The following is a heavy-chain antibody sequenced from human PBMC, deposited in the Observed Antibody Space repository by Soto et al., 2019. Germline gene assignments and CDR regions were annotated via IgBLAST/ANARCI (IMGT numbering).Heavy chain of an antibody. J-gene: IGHJ6*02. CDR3: ARVPVITGTTGYYYYGMDV. Sequence: QVQLVQSGAEVKKPGASVKVSCKASGYTFTSYGISWVRQAPGQGLEWMGWISAYNGNTNYSQKLQGRVTMTTDTSTSTAYMELRSLRSDDTAVYYCARVPVITGTTGYYYYGMDVWGQGTTVTVSS. V-gene: IGHV1-18*04. CDR2: ISAYNGNT. CDR1: GYTFTSYG. D-gene: IGHD1-7*01.